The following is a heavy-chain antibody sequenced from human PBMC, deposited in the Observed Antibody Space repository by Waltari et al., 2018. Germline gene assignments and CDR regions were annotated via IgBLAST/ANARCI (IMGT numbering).Heavy chain of an antibody. CDR1: GGSFSGYY. CDR3: ASELPRIVVVPGDGYI. D-gene: IGHD2-2*01. Sequence: QVHLQQWGPGLLKPSETLSLTCALSGGSFSGYYWSWIRQTPGKGLEWIGEINPSGRSSHNPALESRVTMSVDTSKNQFSLKLSAVTATDTAMYYCASELPRIVVVPGDGYIWGQGILVTVSS. J-gene: IGHJ4*02. V-gene: IGHV4-34*01. CDR2: INPSGRS.